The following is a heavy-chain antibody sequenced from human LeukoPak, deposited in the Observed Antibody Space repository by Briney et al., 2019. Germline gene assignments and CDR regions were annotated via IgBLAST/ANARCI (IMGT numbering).Heavy chain of an antibody. CDR1: GFIFRNYA. CDR2: ISSSGDKT. V-gene: IGHV3-23*01. CDR3: AKDPNYDFWSDYSPSFDY. Sequence: QSGGSLRLSCAASGFIFRNYAMTWVRQAPGKGLEWVPAISSSGDKTSYADYVKGRFTISSDNSKNTVYLHMSSLRVEDTAVYSCAKDPNYDFWSDYSPSFDYWGQGTLVTVSS. J-gene: IGHJ4*02. D-gene: IGHD3-3*01.